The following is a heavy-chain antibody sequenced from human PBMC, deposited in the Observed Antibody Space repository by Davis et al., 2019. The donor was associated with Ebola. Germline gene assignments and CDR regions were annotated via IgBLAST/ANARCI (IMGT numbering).Heavy chain of an antibody. Sequence: AASVKVSCKASGYTFTSYGISWVRQAPGQGLEWMGWISAYNGNTNYAQKLQGRVTMTTDTSTSTAYMEQRSLRSDDTAVYYCARDLGWFGELLSYYFDYWGQGTLVTVSS. J-gene: IGHJ4*02. CDR3: ARDLGWFGELLSYYFDY. D-gene: IGHD3-10*01. V-gene: IGHV1-18*01. CDR2: ISAYNGNT. CDR1: GYTFTSYG.